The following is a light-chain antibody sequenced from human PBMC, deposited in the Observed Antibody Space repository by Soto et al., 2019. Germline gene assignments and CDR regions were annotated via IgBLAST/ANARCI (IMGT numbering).Light chain of an antibody. J-gene: IGLJ2*01. CDR1: NTDIGNFDR. CDR2: EVT. CDR3: ASLTTSTTLL. Sequence: QSVLTQPPSVSGSPGQSVTISCTGTNTDIGNFDRVSWYQQPPGTAPKLMIYEVTNRPSGVPDRFSGSKSGNTASLTISGLQPEDEADYYCASLTTSTTLLFGGGTKLTVL. V-gene: IGLV2-18*02.